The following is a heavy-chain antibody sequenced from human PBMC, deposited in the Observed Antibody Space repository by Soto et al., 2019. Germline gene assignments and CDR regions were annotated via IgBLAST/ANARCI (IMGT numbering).Heavy chain of an antibody. CDR1: GASINSYY. Sequence: QVQLQESGPGLVKPSETLSLTCTVSGASINSYYWTWIRQPPGKGLEWIGYSGNTNYNPSLKSRVTMSLDTSKNQFSLNLSSVTAADTAMYYCACSGGGSSDYWGQGTLFTVSS. D-gene: IGHD2-15*01. CDR2: SGNT. CDR3: ACSGGGSSDY. J-gene: IGHJ4*02. V-gene: IGHV4-59*01.